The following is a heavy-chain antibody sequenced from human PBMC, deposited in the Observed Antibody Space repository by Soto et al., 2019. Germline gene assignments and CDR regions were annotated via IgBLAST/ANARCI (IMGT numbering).Heavy chain of an antibody. V-gene: IGHV3-30-3*01. CDR1: GFTFSSYA. CDR3: VKGEYYYDGSAYYPLDY. J-gene: IGHJ4*02. Sequence: GGSLRLSCAASGFTFSSYAMHWVRQAPGKGLEWVAVISYDGSNKYYADSVKGRFTISRDNSKNTLYLQMNSLRAEDTAVYYCVKGEYYYDGSAYYPLDYWGQGRMVTVSS. D-gene: IGHD3-22*01. CDR2: ISYDGSNK.